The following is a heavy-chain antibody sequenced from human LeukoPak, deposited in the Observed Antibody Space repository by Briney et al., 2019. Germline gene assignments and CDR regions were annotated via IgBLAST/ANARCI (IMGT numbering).Heavy chain of an antibody. V-gene: IGHV3-64D*09. D-gene: IGHD5-24*01. Sequence: GSLRLSCSVSGFTFSAYAMHWVRQAPGRGLQYVSSISSNGGKTYYADSVKGRFTISRDNSKNTLYLQMSSLRLEDTAVYYCVKDRWVDYWGQGVLVTVSS. CDR2: ISSNGGKT. J-gene: IGHJ4*02. CDR1: GFTFSAYA. CDR3: VKDRWVDY.